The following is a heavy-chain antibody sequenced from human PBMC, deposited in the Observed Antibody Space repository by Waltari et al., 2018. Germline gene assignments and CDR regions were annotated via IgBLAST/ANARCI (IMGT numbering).Heavy chain of an antibody. CDR2: ISYDGVNE. CDR1: GFTFSTYA. D-gene: IGHD3-10*01. J-gene: IGHJ4*02. CDR3: AREFIYKGYFDY. V-gene: IGHV3-30-3*01. Sequence: QVQLVESGGGVVQPGRSLRLSCAASGFTFSTYAMPWVRTAPGKGLEWVAIISYDGVNEHYADSVKGRFTISRDNSKNTQYLQMNSLRHEDTAVYYCAREFIYKGYFDYWGQGTLVTVSS.